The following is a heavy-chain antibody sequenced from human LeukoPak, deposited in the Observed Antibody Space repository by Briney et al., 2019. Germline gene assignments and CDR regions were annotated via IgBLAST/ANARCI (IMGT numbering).Heavy chain of an antibody. CDR2: VSGSGGST. D-gene: IGHD3-16*02. V-gene: IGHV3-23*01. CDR1: GFTFSSYA. Sequence: GGSLRLSCAASGFTFSSYAMSWVRQAPGKGLEWVSAVSGSGGSTYYADSVKGRFTISRDNSKNTLYLKMNSLSAEDTAVYYCASPTTLSLLVPYSWWYFDLWGRGTLVTVSS. CDR3: ASPTTLSLLVPYSWWYFDL. J-gene: IGHJ2*01.